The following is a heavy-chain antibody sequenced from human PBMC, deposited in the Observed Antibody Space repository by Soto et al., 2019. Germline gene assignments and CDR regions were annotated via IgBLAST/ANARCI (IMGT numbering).Heavy chain of an antibody. D-gene: IGHD6-19*01. V-gene: IGHV3-11*01. Sequence: QVQLVASGGGLVKPGGSLRLSCAASGFTFSDYYMSWIRQAPGQGLKWVSYISSSGSTIHYADSVKGRFTISRDNAKNSLYLQMNSLRAEDTAVYYCARGRRDSVWYYDYWCQGTLVTVSS. CDR2: ISSSGSTI. CDR1: GFTFSDYY. CDR3: ARGRRDSVWYYDY. J-gene: IGHJ4*02.